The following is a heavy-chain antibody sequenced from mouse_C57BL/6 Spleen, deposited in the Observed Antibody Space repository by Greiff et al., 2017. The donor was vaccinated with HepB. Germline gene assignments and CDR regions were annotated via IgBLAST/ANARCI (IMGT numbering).Heavy chain of an antibody. CDR3: ARGFGYGSSYDWYFDV. CDR1: GFTFTDYY. CDR2: IRNKANGYTT. D-gene: IGHD1-1*01. Sequence: EVKLMESGGGLVQPGGSLSLSCAASGFTFTDYYMSWVRQPPGKALEWLGFIRNKANGYTTEYSASVKGRFTISRDNSQSILYLQMNALRAEDSATYYCARGFGYGSSYDWYFDVWGTGTTVTVSS. V-gene: IGHV7-3*01. J-gene: IGHJ1*03.